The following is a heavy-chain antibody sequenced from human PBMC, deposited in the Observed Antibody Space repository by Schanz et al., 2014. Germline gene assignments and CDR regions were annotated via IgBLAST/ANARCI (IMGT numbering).Heavy chain of an antibody. CDR1: GFTFSDYY. CDR3: ARDTVVGPLRLDF. D-gene: IGHD1-26*01. CDR2: ISSSSTYT. V-gene: IGHV3-11*06. Sequence: QVQLVESGGALVKPGGSLRLACAASGFTFSDYYMSWVRQAPGKGLEWVSYISSSSTYTNYADSVRGRFTISRDNAKNSLYLQMNSLRAEDTAVYYCARDTVVGPLRLDFWGQGTLVTVSS. J-gene: IGHJ4*02.